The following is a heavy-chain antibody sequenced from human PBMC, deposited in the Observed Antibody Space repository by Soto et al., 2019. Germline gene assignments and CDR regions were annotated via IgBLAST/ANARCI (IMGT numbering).Heavy chain of an antibody. CDR2: ISWNSGSI. Sequence: DVQLVESGGGLVQPGRSLRLSCAASGFTFDDYAMHWVRQAPGKGLEWVSGISWNSGSIGYADSVKGRFTISRDNAKNSLYLQMNSLRAEDTALYYCAKDFSSGWYYFDYWGQGTLVTVSS. CDR3: AKDFSSGWYYFDY. V-gene: IGHV3-9*01. CDR1: GFTFDDYA. J-gene: IGHJ4*02. D-gene: IGHD6-19*01.